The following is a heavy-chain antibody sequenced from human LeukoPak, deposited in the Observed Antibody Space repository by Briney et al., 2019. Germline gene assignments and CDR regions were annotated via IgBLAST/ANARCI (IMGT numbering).Heavy chain of an antibody. D-gene: IGHD3-10*01. CDR3: ATSKIQLWAFDY. Sequence: SETLSLTCTVSGGSISSSSYYWGWIRQPPGTGLEWIGSIYYSGSTYYNPSLKSRVTISADTSKNQFSLKLSSVTAADTAVYYCATSKIQLWAFDYWGQGTLVTVSS. V-gene: IGHV4-39*01. J-gene: IGHJ4*02. CDR2: IYYSGST. CDR1: GGSISSSSYY.